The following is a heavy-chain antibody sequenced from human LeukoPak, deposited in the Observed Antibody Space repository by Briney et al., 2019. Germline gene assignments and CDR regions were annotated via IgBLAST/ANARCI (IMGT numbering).Heavy chain of an antibody. CDR1: GGSFSGYY. CDR2: TNHSGST. Sequence: SETLSLTCAVYGGSFSGYYWSWIRQPPGKGLEWIGETNHSGSTNYNPSLKSRVTISVDTSKNQFSLKLSSVTAADTAVYYCARGDHYYGSGSYYYYYFDYWGQGTLVTVSS. CDR3: ARGDHYYGSGSYYYYYFDY. V-gene: IGHV4-34*01. J-gene: IGHJ4*02. D-gene: IGHD3-10*01.